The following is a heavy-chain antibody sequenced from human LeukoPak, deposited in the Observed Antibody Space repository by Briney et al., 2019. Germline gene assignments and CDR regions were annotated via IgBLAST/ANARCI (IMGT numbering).Heavy chain of an antibody. J-gene: IGHJ4*02. D-gene: IGHD6-13*01. CDR1: GGSISSGSYY. Sequence: PSRTLSLTCTVSGGSISSGSYYWSWIRQPAGKGLEWIGRIYTSGSTNYNPSLKSRVTISVDTSKNQFSLKLSSVTAADTAVYYCARGHSSSAEIFDYWGQGTLVTVSS. V-gene: IGHV4-61*02. CDR3: ARGHSSSAEIFDY. CDR2: IYTSGST.